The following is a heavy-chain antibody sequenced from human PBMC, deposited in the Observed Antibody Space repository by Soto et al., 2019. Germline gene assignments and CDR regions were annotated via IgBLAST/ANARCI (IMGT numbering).Heavy chain of an antibody. CDR2: ISAYNGNT. CDR1: GYTFTNFG. V-gene: IGHV1-18*01. CDR3: ARAGTPIDY. J-gene: IGHJ4*02. D-gene: IGHD3-10*01. Sequence: QVQLVQSGAEVKKPGASVKVSCKASGYTFTNFGISWVRQAPGQGLEWMGWISAYNGNTNYAQNFQGRVTMTTDTSTSTASMALRRLRSGDTAVYYFARAGTPIDYWGQGALVTVSS.